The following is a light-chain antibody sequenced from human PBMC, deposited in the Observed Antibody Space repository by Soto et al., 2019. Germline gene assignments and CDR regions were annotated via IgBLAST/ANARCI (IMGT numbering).Light chain of an antibody. CDR3: SSYAGSNTFV. CDR2: DVD. Sequence: QSALTQPPSASGSPGQSVTISCSRTSSDVGGYDSVSWYQHHPGKVPKLIIFDVDKWPSGVPDRFSGFKSGNTASLTVSGLRAEDEADYYCSSYAGSNTFVFGAGTKVTVL. CDR1: SSDVGGYDS. J-gene: IGLJ1*01. V-gene: IGLV2-8*01.